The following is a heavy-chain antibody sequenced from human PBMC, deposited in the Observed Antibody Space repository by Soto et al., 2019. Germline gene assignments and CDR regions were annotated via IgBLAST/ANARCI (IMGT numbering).Heavy chain of an antibody. D-gene: IGHD2-2*01. Sequence: PSATLSLTCAVYGGSFSGYYWSWIRQPPGKGLEWIGEINHSGSTNYNPSLKSRVTISVDTSKNQFSRKLSYVTAADTAVYYCARGDIVVVPGAETTYYYYGMDVWGQGTTVTVSS. CDR3: ARGDIVVVPGAETTYYYYGMDV. CDR1: GGSFSGYY. CDR2: INHSGST. J-gene: IGHJ6*02. V-gene: IGHV4-34*01.